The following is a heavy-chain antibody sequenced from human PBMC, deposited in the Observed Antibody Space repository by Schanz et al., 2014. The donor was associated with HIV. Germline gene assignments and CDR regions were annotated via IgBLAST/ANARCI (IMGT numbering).Heavy chain of an antibody. Sequence: QVQLVQSGGGVVQPGRSLRLSCAVSGFTFNNFGMHWVRQAPGKGLEWVAVISYDGNNQYYADSVKGRFTVSRDNSKNRVFLQMNSLSTEDAAVYHCARSQKGTSCCSPLDFWGQGTPVTV. CDR1: GFTFNNFG. V-gene: IGHV3-30*03. CDR3: ARSQKGTSCCSPLDF. D-gene: IGHD2-2*01. J-gene: IGHJ4*02. CDR2: ISYDGNNQ.